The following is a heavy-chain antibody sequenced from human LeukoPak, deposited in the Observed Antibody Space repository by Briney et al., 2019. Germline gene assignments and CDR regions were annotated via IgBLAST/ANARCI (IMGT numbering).Heavy chain of an antibody. Sequence: ASVKVSCKVSGYTLTGLSMHWVRQAPGKGLEWMGGFDPEDGETIYAQKFQGRVTMTEDTSTDTAYMELSSLRSEDTAVYYCASAAGDYRSYYCGMDVWGQGTTVTVSS. J-gene: IGHJ6*02. V-gene: IGHV1-24*01. CDR2: FDPEDGET. CDR3: ASAAGDYRSYYCGMDV. D-gene: IGHD4-17*01. CDR1: GYTLTGLS.